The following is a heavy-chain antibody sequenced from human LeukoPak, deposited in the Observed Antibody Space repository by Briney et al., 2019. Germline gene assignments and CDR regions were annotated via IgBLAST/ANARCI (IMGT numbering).Heavy chain of an antibody. CDR2: IIPIFGTA. Sequence: GASVKVSCKASGGTFSSYAISWVRQAPGQGLEWMGGIIPIFGTANYALKFQGRVTITADESTSTAYMELSSLRSEDTAVYYCARDLRAGSFDYWGQGTLVTVSS. CDR3: ARDLRAGSFDY. D-gene: IGHD6-19*01. CDR1: GGTFSSYA. J-gene: IGHJ4*02. V-gene: IGHV1-69*13.